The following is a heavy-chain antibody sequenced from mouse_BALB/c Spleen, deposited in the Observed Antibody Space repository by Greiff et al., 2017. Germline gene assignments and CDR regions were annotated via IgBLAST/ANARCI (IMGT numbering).Heavy chain of an antibody. CDR3: AREGYGSYFDV. Sequence: EVQGVESGGGLVKPGGSLKLSCAASGFTFSSYAMSWVRQSPEKRLEWVAEISSGGSYTYYPDTVTGRFTISRDNAKNTLYLEMSSLRSEDTAMYYCAREGYGSYFDVWGAGTTVTVSS. J-gene: IGHJ1*01. CDR2: ISSGGSYT. D-gene: IGHD1-2*01. V-gene: IGHV5-9-4*01. CDR1: GFTFSSYA.